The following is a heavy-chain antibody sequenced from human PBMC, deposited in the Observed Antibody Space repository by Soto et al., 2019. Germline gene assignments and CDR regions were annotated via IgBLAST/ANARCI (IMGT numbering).Heavy chain of an antibody. V-gene: IGHV1-8*01. Sequence: GASVKVSCKASGYTFTSYDINWVRQATGQGLEWMGWMNPNSGNTGYAQKFQGRVTMTRNTSISTAYMELSSLRSEDTAVYYCARGARTRDYDFWSGLQYYYYGMDVWGQGTTVTVSS. D-gene: IGHD3-3*01. J-gene: IGHJ6*02. CDR3: ARGARTRDYDFWSGLQYYYYGMDV. CDR1: GYTFTSYD. CDR2: MNPNSGNT.